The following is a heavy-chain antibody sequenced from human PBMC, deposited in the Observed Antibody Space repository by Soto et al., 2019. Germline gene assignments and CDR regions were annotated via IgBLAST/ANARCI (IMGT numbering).Heavy chain of an antibody. J-gene: IGHJ4*02. D-gene: IGHD3-22*01. V-gene: IGHV4-34*01. CDR1: GGSFSGYY. CDR3: ARGYYDSSGSDFDY. Sequence: QVQLQQWGAGLLKPSETLSLTCAVYGGSFSGYYWSWIRQPPGKGLEWIGEINHSGSTNYNPSLKGRVTIAVDTSKNQFSLKLSSVTAADTAVYYCARGYYDSSGSDFDYWGQGTLVTVSS. CDR2: INHSGST.